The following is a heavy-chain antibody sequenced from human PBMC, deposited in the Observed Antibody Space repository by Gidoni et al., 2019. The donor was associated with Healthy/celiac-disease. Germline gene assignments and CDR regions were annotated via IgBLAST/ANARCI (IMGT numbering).Heavy chain of an antibody. CDR2: ISGSGGST. V-gene: IGHV3-23*01. J-gene: IGHJ4*02. CDR1: GFTFSSYA. CDR3: ANHMVRVVGFYFDY. Sequence: EVQLLESGGGLVQPGGSLRLSCAASGFTFSSYAMSWVRQAPGKGLEWVSAISGSGGSTYYADSVKGRFTISRDNSKNTLYLQMNSLRAEDTAVCYCANHMVRVVGFYFDYWGQGTLVTVSS. D-gene: IGHD3-10*01.